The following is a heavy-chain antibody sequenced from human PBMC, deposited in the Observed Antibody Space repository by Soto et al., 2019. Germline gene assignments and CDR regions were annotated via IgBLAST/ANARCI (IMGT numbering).Heavy chain of an antibody. CDR2: INAGNGNT. J-gene: IGHJ4*02. V-gene: IGHV1-3*01. Sequence: QVQLVQSGAEVKKPGASVKVSCKASGYTFTSYAMHWVRQAPGQRLEWMGWINAGNGNTKYSQKFQGRVTITRDTSASTADMELSSLRSEDTAVYYCARVPCYDSSGYYDYWGQGTLVTVSS. D-gene: IGHD3-22*01. CDR3: ARVPCYDSSGYYDY. CDR1: GYTFTSYA.